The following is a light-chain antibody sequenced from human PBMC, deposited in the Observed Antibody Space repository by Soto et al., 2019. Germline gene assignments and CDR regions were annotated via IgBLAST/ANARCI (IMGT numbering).Light chain of an antibody. J-gene: IGLJ1*01. Sequence: QSALTQPASVSGSPGQSITISCTGTSSDVGGYNYVSWYQQHPGKAPKLMIYEDSNRPSGVSNRLSGSKSGNTASLTISGLQAEDEDDYYCSPYTSGSTLVFGTGTKLTVL. CDR1: SSDVGGYNY. V-gene: IGLV2-14*01. CDR2: EDS. CDR3: SPYTSGSTLV.